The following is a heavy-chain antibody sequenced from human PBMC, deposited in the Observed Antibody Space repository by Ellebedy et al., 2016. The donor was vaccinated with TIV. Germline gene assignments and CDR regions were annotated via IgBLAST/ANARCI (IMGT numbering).Heavy chain of an antibody. J-gene: IGHJ4*02. CDR1: GGTFSSYA. CDR2: IIPIFGTA. V-gene: IGHV1-69*13. D-gene: IGHD3-22*01. CDR3: ARDFRDYDSSGYYY. Sequence: SVKVSXXASGGTFSSYAISWVRQAPGQGLEWMGGIIPIFGTANYAQKFQGRVTITADESTSTAYMELSSLRSEDTAVYYCARDFRDYDSSGYYYWGQGTLVTVSS.